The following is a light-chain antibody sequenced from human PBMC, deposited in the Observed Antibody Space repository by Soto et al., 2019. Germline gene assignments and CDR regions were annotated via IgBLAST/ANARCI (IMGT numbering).Light chain of an antibody. Sequence: PYLSWLHQSPGQPPRLLLYKASLRFPGGPDRFRGSGAGTVFTLRISRVEAEDAGVYYCMQATEFRLTFGGGTKVDIK. J-gene: IGKJ4*01. CDR1: PY. V-gene: IGKV2-24*01. CDR3: MQATEFRLT. CDR2: KAS.